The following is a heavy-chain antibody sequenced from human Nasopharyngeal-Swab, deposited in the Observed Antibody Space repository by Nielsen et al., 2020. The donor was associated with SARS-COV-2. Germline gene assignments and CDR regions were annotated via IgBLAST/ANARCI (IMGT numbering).Heavy chain of an antibody. V-gene: IGHV3-23*01. Sequence: GESLKISCAASGFTFSSYAMSWVRQAPGKGLEWVSAISGSGGSTYYADSVKGRFTISRDNSKNTLYLQMNGLRAEDTAVYYCANLYPNYFDYWGQGTLVTVSS. CDR1: GFTFSSYA. D-gene: IGHD2-2*01. J-gene: IGHJ4*02. CDR3: ANLYPNYFDY. CDR2: ISGSGGST.